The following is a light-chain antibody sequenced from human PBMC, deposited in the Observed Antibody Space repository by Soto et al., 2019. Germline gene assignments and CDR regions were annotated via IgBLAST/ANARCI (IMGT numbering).Light chain of an antibody. V-gene: IGKV1-5*03. CDR3: QHYNSYSEA. CDR2: KAS. J-gene: IGKJ1*01. CDR1: QTISSW. Sequence: IQMSQSPSTLSGPVGDRVTITCRASQTISSWLAWYQQKPGKAPKLLIYKASTLKSGVPSRFSGSGSGTEFTLTISSLQPDDFAPYYCQHYNSYSEAFGQGTKVDIK.